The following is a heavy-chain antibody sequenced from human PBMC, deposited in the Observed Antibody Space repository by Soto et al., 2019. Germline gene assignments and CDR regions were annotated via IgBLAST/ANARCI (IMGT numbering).Heavy chain of an antibody. J-gene: IGHJ6*02. CDR2: ISYDGSNK. CDR1: GFTFSSYG. Sequence: QVQLVESGGGVVQPGRSLRLSCAASGFTFSSYGMHWVRQAPGKGLEWVAVISYDGSNKYYADSVKGRFTSSRDNSKSTLYLQMNSLRVEDSAVYYCARERHQVSFYNGMDVWGQGTTVTVSS. CDR3: ARERHQVSFYNGMDV. V-gene: IGHV3-30*03.